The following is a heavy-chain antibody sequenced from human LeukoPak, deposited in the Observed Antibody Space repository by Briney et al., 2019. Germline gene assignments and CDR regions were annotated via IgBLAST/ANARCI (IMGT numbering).Heavy chain of an antibody. CDR3: AKDIVVVTAIAHDY. Sequence: GGSLRLSCAASGFTFSSYAMSWVRQAPGKGLEWVSAISGGGGSTYYADSVKGRFTISRDNSKNTLYLQMNSLRAEDTAVYYCAKDIVVVTAIAHDYWGQGTLVTVSS. D-gene: IGHD2-21*02. V-gene: IGHV3-23*01. J-gene: IGHJ4*02. CDR1: GFTFSSYA. CDR2: ISGGGGST.